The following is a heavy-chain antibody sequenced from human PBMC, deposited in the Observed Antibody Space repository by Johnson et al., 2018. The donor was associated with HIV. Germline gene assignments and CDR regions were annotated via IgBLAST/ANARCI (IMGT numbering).Heavy chain of an antibody. Sequence: VQLVESGGGLVQPGGSLRLSCAASGFTFSSYDMHWVRQATGKGLEWVSAIGTAGDTYYPGSVKGRFTISRENAKNSLYLQMNSLRAEDTAVYYCARDSRYNNDGGGSVGAFDIWGQGTTVTVSS. D-gene: IGHD5-24*01. CDR3: ARDSRYNNDGGGSVGAFDI. CDR1: GFTFSSYD. V-gene: IGHV3-13*01. CDR2: IGTAGDT. J-gene: IGHJ3*02.